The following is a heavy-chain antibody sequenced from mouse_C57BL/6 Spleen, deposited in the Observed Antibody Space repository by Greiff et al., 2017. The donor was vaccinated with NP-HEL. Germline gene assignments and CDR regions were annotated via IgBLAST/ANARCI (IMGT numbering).Heavy chain of an antibody. V-gene: IGHV1-82*01. CDR3: TSNYYSNLDY. D-gene: IGHD2-5*01. CDR1: GYAFSSSW. CDR2: IYPGDGDT. J-gene: IGHJ2*01. Sequence: QVQLQQSGPELVKPGASVKISCKASGYAFSSSWMNWVKQRPGKGLEWIGRIYPGDGDTNYNGKFKGKATLTADKSSSTAYMQLSSLTSEDSAVYFCTSNYYSNLDYWGKGTTVTVSS.